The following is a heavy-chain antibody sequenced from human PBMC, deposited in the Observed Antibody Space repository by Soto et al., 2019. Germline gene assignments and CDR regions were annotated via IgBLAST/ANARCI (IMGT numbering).Heavy chain of an antibody. J-gene: IGHJ6*02. Sequence: ASVKVSFKASGFTFTSSAVQWVRQARGQRFEWIGGIIPIIGTANYAQKFQGRVTITADESTSTAYMELSSLRSEDTAVYYCAGAYDSSGYYYYYGMDVWGQGTTVTVSS. D-gene: IGHD3-22*01. CDR1: GFTFTSSA. CDR3: AGAYDSSGYYYYYGMDV. V-gene: IGHV1-69*13. CDR2: IIPIIGTA.